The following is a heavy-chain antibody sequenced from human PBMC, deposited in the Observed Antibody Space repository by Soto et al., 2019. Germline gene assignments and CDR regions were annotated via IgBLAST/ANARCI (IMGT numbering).Heavy chain of an antibody. CDR3: RVTGVSEVDY. Sequence: ASVKVSCKTSGYTFSGFYIHWVRQAPGQGLEWMGGIYPDSGGTDYAQKFQGRVTMTRDTSISTAYMELSRLRSDDTAVYYCRVTGVSEVDYWGQGTLVTVSS. CDR1: GYTFSGFY. D-gene: IGHD2-8*01. CDR2: IYPDSGGT. V-gene: IGHV1-2*02. J-gene: IGHJ4*02.